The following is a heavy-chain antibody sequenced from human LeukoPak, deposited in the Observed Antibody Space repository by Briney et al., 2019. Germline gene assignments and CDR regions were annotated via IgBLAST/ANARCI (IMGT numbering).Heavy chain of an antibody. CDR3: ARYGDYYYYYMDV. V-gene: IGHV1-69*06. D-gene: IGHD4-17*01. CDR2: IIPIFGTA. Sequence: SVKVSCKASGGTFSSYAISWVRQAPGQGLEWMGGIIPIFGTANCAQKFQGRVTITADKSTSTAYMELSSLRSEDTAVYYCARYGDYYYYYMDVWGKGTTVTVSS. CDR1: GGTFSSYA. J-gene: IGHJ6*03.